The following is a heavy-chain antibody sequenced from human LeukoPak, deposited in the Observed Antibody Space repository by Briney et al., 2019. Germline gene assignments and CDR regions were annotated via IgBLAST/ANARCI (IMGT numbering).Heavy chain of an antibody. V-gene: IGHV3-20*04. D-gene: IGHD3-3*01. CDR1: GFSFDDYG. CDR2: INWNGGST. J-gene: IGHJ6*03. CDR3: ARGGISIFGVVIYMDV. Sequence: GGSLRLSCAASGFSFDDYGMSWVRQAPGKGLEWVSGINWNGGSTGYADSVKGRFTISRDNAENSLSLQMNSLRVEDTALYYCARGGISIFGVVIYMDVWGKGTTVTVSS.